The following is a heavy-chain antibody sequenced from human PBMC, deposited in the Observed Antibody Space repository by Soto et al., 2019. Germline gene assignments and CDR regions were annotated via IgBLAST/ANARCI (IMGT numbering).Heavy chain of an antibody. Sequence: QLQLQESGPGLVMPSETLSLTCTVSGASISSNNYYWVWIRQTPGEGLEWVVSVSYSETSYYNPSLKSRISISVDTSKNQLSLRLNSVTASDTAVYYCGSQTSGRDYMDVWGEGTTVTVSS. V-gene: IGHV4-39*01. D-gene: IGHD3-10*01. CDR3: GSQTSGRDYMDV. J-gene: IGHJ6*03. CDR1: GASISSNNYY. CDR2: VSYSETS.